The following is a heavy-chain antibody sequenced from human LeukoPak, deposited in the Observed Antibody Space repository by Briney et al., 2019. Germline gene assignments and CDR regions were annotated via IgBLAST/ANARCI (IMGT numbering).Heavy chain of an antibody. CDR3: AKDAGTQLLSRGGDAFDI. D-gene: IGHD2-2*01. Sequence: GGSLRLSCAASGFTFSSYGMHWVRQAPGKGLEWVAVISFDGSYKYYADSVKGRFTISRDNSKNTLYLQMNSLRAEDTAVYYCAKDAGTQLLSRGGDAFDIWGQGTMVTVSS. J-gene: IGHJ3*02. V-gene: IGHV3-30*18. CDR1: GFTFSSYG. CDR2: ISFDGSYK.